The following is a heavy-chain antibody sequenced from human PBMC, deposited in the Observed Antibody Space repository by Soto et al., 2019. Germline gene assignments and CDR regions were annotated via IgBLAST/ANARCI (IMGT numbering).Heavy chain of an antibody. V-gene: IGHV3-30*03. CDR2: VSRGGSVQ. CDR1: GFTFTNYD. J-gene: IGHJ5*02. Sequence: GGSLRLSCAASGFTFTNYDIHWVRQAPDKGPEWVAVVSRGGSVQFYADSVKGRFTISRDNSRNTLFLQMNNLSPEDTAVYYCARHLELLENWFDPWGQGTLVTVSS. CDR3: ARHLELLENWFDP. D-gene: IGHD2-15*01.